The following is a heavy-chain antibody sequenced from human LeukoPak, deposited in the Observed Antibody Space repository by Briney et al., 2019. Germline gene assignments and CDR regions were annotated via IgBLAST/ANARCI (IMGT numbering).Heavy chain of an antibody. D-gene: IGHD3-3*01. J-gene: IGHJ6*02. CDR1: GYTFTSYG. CDR3: ARDQPYYDFWSGYYGYYYGMDV. CDR2: ISAYNGNT. Sequence: GASVTVSCKASGYTFTSYGISWVRQAPGQGLEWMGWISAYNGNTNYAQKLQGRVTMTTDTSTSTAYMELRSLRSDDTAVYYCARDQPYYDFWSGYYGYYYGMDVWGQGTTVTVSS. V-gene: IGHV1-18*01.